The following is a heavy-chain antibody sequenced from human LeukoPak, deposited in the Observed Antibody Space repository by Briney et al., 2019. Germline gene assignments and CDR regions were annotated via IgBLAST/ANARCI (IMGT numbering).Heavy chain of an antibody. Sequence: PGGSLRLSCAASGFTVSSNYRGWVRQAPGKGLEWVSVIYSGGSTYYADSVKGRFTISRHNSKNTLYLQMNSLRAEDTAVYYCATSSRDGYTKEGYWGQGTLVTVSS. CDR3: ATSSRDGYTKEGY. D-gene: IGHD5-24*01. V-gene: IGHV3-53*04. CDR1: GFTVSSNY. CDR2: IYSGGST. J-gene: IGHJ4*02.